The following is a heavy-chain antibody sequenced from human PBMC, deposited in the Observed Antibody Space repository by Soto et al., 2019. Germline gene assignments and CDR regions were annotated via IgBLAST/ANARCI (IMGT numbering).Heavy chain of an antibody. J-gene: IGHJ1*01. CDR2: ISYDGSDK. CDR3: AKAGPYCSSTSCYAL. Sequence: QVQLVESGGGMVQPGRSLRLSCAASGFTFSSYAMYWVRQAPGKWLEWVAFISYDGSDKYYADSVKGRFTISRDNSKNTLYLPINSLRADDTAVYFCAKAGPYCSSTSCYALWGQGTLVTVST. V-gene: IGHV3-30*18. CDR1: GFTFSSYA. D-gene: IGHD2-2*01.